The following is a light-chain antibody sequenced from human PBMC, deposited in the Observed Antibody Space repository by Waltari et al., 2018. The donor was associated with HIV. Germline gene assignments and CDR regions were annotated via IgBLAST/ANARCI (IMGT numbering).Light chain of an antibody. CDR2: EVT. V-gene: IGLV2-14*03. CDR1: TSHVGHHNF. J-gene: IGLJ2*01. Sequence: QSALTQPASVSGSPGQSITIPCSGTTSHVGHHNFVSWYQQHPGIAPKLMIHEVTNRASGASTRFSGSKSGKTAYLTISGLQAEDEADYYCSSYVSSNTVVFGGGTKLTVL. CDR3: SSYVSSNTVV.